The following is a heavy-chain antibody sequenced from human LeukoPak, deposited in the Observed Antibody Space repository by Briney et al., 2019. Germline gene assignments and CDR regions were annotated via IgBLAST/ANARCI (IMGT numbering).Heavy chain of an antibody. CDR2: IYYSGST. Sequence: SETLSLTCTVSGGSISSYYWSWIRQPPGKGLEWIGYIYYSGSTSYNPSLKSRVTISVDTSKNQFSLKLSSVTAADTAVYYCARDRSPRIVLMVYAMRKQNYYGMDVWGQGTTVTVSS. D-gene: IGHD2-8*01. V-gene: IGHV4-59*01. CDR1: GGSISSYY. J-gene: IGHJ6*02. CDR3: ARDRSPRIVLMVYAMRKQNYYGMDV.